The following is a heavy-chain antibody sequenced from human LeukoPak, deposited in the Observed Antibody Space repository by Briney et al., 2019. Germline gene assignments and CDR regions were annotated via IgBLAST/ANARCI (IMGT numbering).Heavy chain of an antibody. D-gene: IGHD2-2*01. CDR3: AREYQHAHFDS. CDR1: GFTFSSYE. CDR2: ISSSGSTI. V-gene: IGHV3-48*03. Sequence: QPGGSLRLSCAASGFTFSSYEMNWVRQAPGKGLEWVSYISSSGSTIFYADSVRGRFTISRDNAKNSLYLLMNSLRAEDTAVYYCAREYQHAHFDSWGQGTLVTVSS. J-gene: IGHJ4*02.